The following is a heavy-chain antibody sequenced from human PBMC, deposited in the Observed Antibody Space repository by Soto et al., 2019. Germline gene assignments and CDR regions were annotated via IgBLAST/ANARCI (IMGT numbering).Heavy chain of an antibody. D-gene: IGHD6-6*01. V-gene: IGHV1-69*06. CDR1: GGPFSSYA. CDR2: IIPIFGTA. J-gene: IGHJ4*02. CDR3: ARAHSSSSDSFDY. Sequence: YSVKVSCKASGGPFSSYAIRWVRQAPGQGLEWMGGIIPIFGTANYAQKFQGRVTITADKSTSTADMELSSLRSEDTAVYYWARAHSSSSDSFDYWGQGTLVRVAS.